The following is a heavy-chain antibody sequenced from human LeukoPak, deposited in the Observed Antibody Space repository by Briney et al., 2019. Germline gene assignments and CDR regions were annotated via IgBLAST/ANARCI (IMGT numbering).Heavy chain of an antibody. Sequence: ASVKVSCKASGYTFSDYYMHWVRQAPGQGLEWMGIINPSGGSTSYAQKFQGRVTMTRDMSTSTVYMELSSLRSEDTAVYYCASSTVTYYYYYYMDVWGKGTTVTVSS. CDR3: ASSTVTYYYYYYMDV. V-gene: IGHV1-46*01. CDR2: INPSGGST. D-gene: IGHD4-17*01. CDR1: GYTFSDYY. J-gene: IGHJ6*03.